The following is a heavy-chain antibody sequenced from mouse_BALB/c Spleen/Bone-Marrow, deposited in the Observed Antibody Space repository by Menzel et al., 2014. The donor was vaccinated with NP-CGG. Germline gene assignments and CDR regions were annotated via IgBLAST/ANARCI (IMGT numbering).Heavy chain of an antibody. CDR2: ILPGSGST. CDR1: GYTFSSYW. Sequence: VKLVESGAELMKPGASVKISCKATGYTFSSYWIEWVKQRPGHGLEWIGEILPGSGSTDYNEKFKGMATFTADTSSNTAYIQLSSLTSEDSAVYYCASRYDAMDYWGQGTSVTVSS. J-gene: IGHJ4*01. V-gene: IGHV1-9*01. CDR3: ASRYDAMDY.